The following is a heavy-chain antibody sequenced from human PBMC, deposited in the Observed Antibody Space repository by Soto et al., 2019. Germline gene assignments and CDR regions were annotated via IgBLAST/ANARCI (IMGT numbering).Heavy chain of an antibody. CDR3: GKRVTAVATARFDD. V-gene: IGHV3-15*04. D-gene: IGHD2-21*02. J-gene: IGHJ4*02. CDR1: GFPFSKAY. Sequence: GVYLRLSCTASGFPFSKAYMNWVRQAPGTGLEWVGQIDSKIDADKTDFAAPVKGRFTLSRDDSKNTVYLQTNGLEIEDTAMYYWGKRVTAVATARFDDRGQGTLVTLSS. CDR2: IDSKIDADKT.